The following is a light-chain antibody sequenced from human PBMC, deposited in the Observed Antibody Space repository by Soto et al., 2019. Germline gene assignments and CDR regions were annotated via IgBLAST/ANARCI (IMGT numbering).Light chain of an antibody. CDR3: QLGHSFPFFT. CDR2: AAS. CDR1: QGIGSW. Sequence: DIQMTQSPSSVSASIGDRVTITCRASQGIGSWLAWYQQNPGEAPKLLIYAASSLQTGDSSRFSGSGSGTDFTLTISCLQPEDFATCYCQLGHSFPFFTFGPGTKVYIE. J-gene: IGKJ3*01. V-gene: IGKV1-12*02.